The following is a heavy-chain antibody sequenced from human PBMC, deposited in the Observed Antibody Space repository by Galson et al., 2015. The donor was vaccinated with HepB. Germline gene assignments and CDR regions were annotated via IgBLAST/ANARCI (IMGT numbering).Heavy chain of an antibody. CDR2: FDPEDGET. Sequence: SVKVSCKASGGTFSSYAISWVRQAPGKGLEWMGGFDPEDGETIYAQKFQGRVTMTEDTSTDTAYMELSSLRSEDTAVYYCATWAMGSGGDYWGQGTLVTVSS. CDR1: GGTFSSYA. CDR3: ATWAMGSGGDY. V-gene: IGHV1-24*01. J-gene: IGHJ4*02. D-gene: IGHD1-26*01.